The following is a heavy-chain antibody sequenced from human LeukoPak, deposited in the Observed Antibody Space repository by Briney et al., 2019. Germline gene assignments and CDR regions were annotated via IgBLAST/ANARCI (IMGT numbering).Heavy chain of an antibody. J-gene: IGHJ4*02. V-gene: IGHV1-3*01. CDR1: GYTFTSYA. D-gene: IGHD2-21*02. Sequence: ASVKVSCKASGYTFTSYAMHWVRQAPGQRLEWMGWINAGNGNAKYSQKFQGRVTITRDTSASIAYMELSSLRSEDTAVYYCARDPVCGGDCYFGPVDYWGQGTLVTVSS. CDR3: ARDPVCGGDCYFGPVDY. CDR2: INAGNGNA.